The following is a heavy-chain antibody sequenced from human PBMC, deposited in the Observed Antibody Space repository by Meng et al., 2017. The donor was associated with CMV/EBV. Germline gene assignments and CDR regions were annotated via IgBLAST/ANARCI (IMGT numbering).Heavy chain of an antibody. J-gene: IGHJ4*02. CDR1: GYTFSSYG. CDR2: ISGYNGQT. Sequence: QVQLGQSGAWVKKPGDSVKVSCKASGYTFSSYGISWVRQAPGQGLEWMGWISGYNGQTKYAQKFQGRVTMTTDTPTSTAYMELRSLRSDDTAVYYCARAPIFSGGDCSHWGQGTLVTVSS. CDR3: ARAPIFSGGDCSH. V-gene: IGHV1-18*01. D-gene: IGHD2-21*02.